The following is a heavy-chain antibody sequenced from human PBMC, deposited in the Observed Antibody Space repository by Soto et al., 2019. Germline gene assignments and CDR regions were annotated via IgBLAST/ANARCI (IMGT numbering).Heavy chain of an antibody. CDR3: ARYYGSGSYFPRWFDP. V-gene: IGHV4-59*01. J-gene: IGHJ5*02. CDR1: GGSISSYY. Sequence: PSETLSLTCTVSGGSISSYYWSWIRQPPGRGLEWIGYIYYSGSTNYNPSLKSRVTISVDTSKNQFSLKLSSVTAADTAVYYCARYYGSGSYFPRWFDPWGQGTLVTVSS. CDR2: IYYSGST. D-gene: IGHD3-10*01.